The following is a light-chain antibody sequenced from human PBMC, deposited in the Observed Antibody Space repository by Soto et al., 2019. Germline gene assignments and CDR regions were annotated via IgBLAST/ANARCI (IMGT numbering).Light chain of an antibody. V-gene: IGLV2-8*01. CDR1: SSDVGGYNF. CDR2: EVT. CDR3: SSYAGNRHFYV. Sequence: QSALTQPPSASGSPGQSVAISCTGTSSDVGGYNFVSWYQQHPDKAPRLVIYEVTKRPSGIPDRFSGSKSGNTASLTVSGLQAEDEADYYCSSYAGNRHFYVFGTGTKVTVL. J-gene: IGLJ1*01.